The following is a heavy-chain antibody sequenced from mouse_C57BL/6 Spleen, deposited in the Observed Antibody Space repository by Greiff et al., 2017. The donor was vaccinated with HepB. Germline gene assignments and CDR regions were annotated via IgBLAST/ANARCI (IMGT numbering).Heavy chain of an antibody. D-gene: IGHD2-3*01. CDR2: ISSGSSTI. Sequence: EVQGVESGGGLVKPGGSLKLSCAASGFTFSDYGMHWVRQAPEKGLEWVAYISSGSSTIYYADTVKGRFTISRDNAKNTLFLQMTSLRSEDTAMYYCARRGIYDGYPHGYFDVWGTGTTVTVSS. CDR1: GFTFSDYG. CDR3: ARRGIYDGYPHGYFDV. V-gene: IGHV5-17*01. J-gene: IGHJ1*03.